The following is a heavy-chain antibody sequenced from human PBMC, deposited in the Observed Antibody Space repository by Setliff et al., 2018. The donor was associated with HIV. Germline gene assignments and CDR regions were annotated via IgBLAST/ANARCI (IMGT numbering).Heavy chain of an antibody. V-gene: IGHV4-4*07. CDR1: GGSFSTYY. Sequence: PSGTLSLTCTVSGGSFSTYYWSWIRQPAGEGLEYIGRVHSTGTTIYNPSLKSRVTMSVDASKNQLSLKLSSVTAADTAVYYCAGEAWTSYRSSSGYYYYYMDVWGKGTTVTVSS. CDR3: AGEAWTSYRSSSGYYYYYMDV. D-gene: IGHD6-6*01. CDR2: VHSTGTT. J-gene: IGHJ6*03.